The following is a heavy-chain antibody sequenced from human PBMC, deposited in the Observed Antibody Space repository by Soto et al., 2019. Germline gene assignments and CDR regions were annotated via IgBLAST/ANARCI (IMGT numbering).Heavy chain of an antibody. V-gene: IGHV3-33*08. Sequence: GGSLRLSCAASGFTFSSYAMHWVRQAPGKGLEWVAVIWYDGSNKYYADSVKGRFTISRDNSKNTLYLQMNSLRAEDTAVYYCARVWYNSSSDPPDYWGQGTLVTVSS. CDR2: IWYDGSNK. D-gene: IGHD6-13*01. CDR1: GFTFSSYA. J-gene: IGHJ4*02. CDR3: ARVWYNSSSDPPDY.